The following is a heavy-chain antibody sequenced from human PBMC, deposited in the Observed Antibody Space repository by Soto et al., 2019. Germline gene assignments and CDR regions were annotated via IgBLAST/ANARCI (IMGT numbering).Heavy chain of an antibody. V-gene: IGHV4-34*01. Sequence: SETLSLTCAVYGGSFSGYYWSWIRQPPGKGLEWIGEINHSGSTNYNPSLKSRVTISVDTSKNQFSLKLSSVTAADTAVYYCARNGYIWGSYRPTTFDYWGQGTLVTVSS. CDR3: ARNGYIWGSYRPTTFDY. CDR2: INHSGST. J-gene: IGHJ4*02. D-gene: IGHD3-16*02. CDR1: GGSFSGYY.